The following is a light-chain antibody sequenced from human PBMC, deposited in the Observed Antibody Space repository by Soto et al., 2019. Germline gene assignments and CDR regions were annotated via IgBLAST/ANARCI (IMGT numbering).Light chain of an antibody. V-gene: IGKV3-15*01. CDR1: QSVGST. CDR3: QQYDNWPLT. Sequence: EIVMTQSPATLSVSPGERATLSCRASQSVGSTLAWYQQKPGQAPRLLIYGASTRPTGIPARFSGSESGTEFTLTISSLQSEDFAVYYCQQYDNWPLTFGPGTKVDIK. J-gene: IGKJ3*01. CDR2: GAS.